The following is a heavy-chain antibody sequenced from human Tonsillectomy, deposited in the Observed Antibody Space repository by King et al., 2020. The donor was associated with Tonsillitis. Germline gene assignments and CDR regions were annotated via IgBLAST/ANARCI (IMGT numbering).Heavy chain of an antibody. Sequence: QLVQAGGGLVKPGGSLRISCAASGFTFSSYTMNWVRQAPGKGLEWVPSISSSSRDIFYAESVKGRFTISRDKAKNSLYLQMNSLRAEDTAVYYCARGRSAGCSYLDYWGQGTLVTVSS. CDR1: GFTFSSYT. J-gene: IGHJ4*02. V-gene: IGHV3-21*01. CDR3: ARGRSAGCSYLDY. D-gene: IGHD2-21*01. CDR2: ISSSSRDI.